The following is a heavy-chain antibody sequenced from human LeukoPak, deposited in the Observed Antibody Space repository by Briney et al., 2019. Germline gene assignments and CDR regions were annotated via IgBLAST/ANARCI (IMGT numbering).Heavy chain of an antibody. Sequence: PGGSLRLSCAASGFTFNTHWMHWVRQAPGKGLVWVSRINTDGSGTTYADSVKGRFTISRDNAKNTVYLQMNSLRAGDTAVYYCARDRGHAYFFDYWGQGVLVTVSS. CDR3: ARDRGHAYFFDY. D-gene: IGHD2-2*01. CDR2: INTDGSGT. CDR1: GFTFNTHW. V-gene: IGHV3-74*01. J-gene: IGHJ4*02.